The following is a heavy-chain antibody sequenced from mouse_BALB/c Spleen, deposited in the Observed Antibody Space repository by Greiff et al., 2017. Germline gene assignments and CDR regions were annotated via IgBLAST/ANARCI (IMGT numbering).Heavy chain of an antibody. V-gene: IGHV1-5*01. CDR1: GYTFTSYW. Sequence: VQLQQSGTVLARPGASVKMSCKASGYTFTSYWMHWVKQRPGQGLEWIGAIYPGNSDTSYNQKFKGKAKLTAVTSTSTAYMELSSLTNEDSAVYYCTRADYDDWFAYWGQGTLVTVSA. CDR2: IYPGNSDT. J-gene: IGHJ3*01. D-gene: IGHD2-4*01. CDR3: TRADYDDWFAY.